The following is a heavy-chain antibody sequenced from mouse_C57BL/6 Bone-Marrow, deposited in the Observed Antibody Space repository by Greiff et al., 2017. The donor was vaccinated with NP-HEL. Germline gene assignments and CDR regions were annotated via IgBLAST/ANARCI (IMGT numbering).Heavy chain of an antibody. D-gene: IGHD1-1*01. CDR2: IHPSDSDT. J-gene: IGHJ4*01. V-gene: IGHV1-74*01. CDR3: ASITTVVEGDYYAMDY. CDR1: GYTFTSYW. Sequence: QVQLQQPGAELVKPGASVKVSCKASGYTFTSYWMHWVKQRPGQGLEWIGRIHPSDSDTNYNQKFKGKATLTVDKSSSTAYMQLSSLTSEDSAVYYCASITTVVEGDYYAMDYWGQGTSVTVSS.